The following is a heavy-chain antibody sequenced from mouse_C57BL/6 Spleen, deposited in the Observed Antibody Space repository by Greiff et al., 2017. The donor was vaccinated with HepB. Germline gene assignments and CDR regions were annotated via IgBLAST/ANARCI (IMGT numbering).Heavy chain of an antibody. V-gene: IGHV1-80*01. CDR3: ARSGIYYGIPWFAY. CDR1: GYAFSSYW. CDR2: IYPGDGDT. D-gene: IGHD2-1*01. J-gene: IGHJ3*01. Sequence: QVQLQQSGAELVKPGASVKISCKASGYAFSSYWMNWVKQRPGKGLEWIGQIYPGDGDTNYNGKFKGKATLTADKSSSTAYMQLSSLTSEDSAVYFCARSGIYYGIPWFAYWGQGTLVTVSA.